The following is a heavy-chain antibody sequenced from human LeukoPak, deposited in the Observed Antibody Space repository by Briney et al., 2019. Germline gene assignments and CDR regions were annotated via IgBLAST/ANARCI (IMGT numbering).Heavy chain of an antibody. CDR2: IYHGGRT. Sequence: SETLSLTCTVSGYSISSGYYWGWIRQSPGKGLEWIGSIYHGGRTYYNPSLRSRVTISVDTSKNQFSLNLSSVTAADTAGYYCARLYRRYSYGYRYYYYMDVWGKGTTVTISS. CDR3: ARLYRRYSYGYRYYYYMDV. D-gene: IGHD5-18*01. CDR1: GYSISSGYY. V-gene: IGHV4-38-2*02. J-gene: IGHJ6*03.